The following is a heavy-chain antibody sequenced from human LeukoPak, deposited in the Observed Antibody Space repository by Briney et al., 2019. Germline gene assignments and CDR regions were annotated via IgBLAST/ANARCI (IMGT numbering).Heavy chain of an antibody. CDR1: GFTFNNDW. CDR3: TTGGNVLVAGTRAFDI. J-gene: IGHJ3*02. CDR2: IKSKIDGGTT. Sequence: GGSLRLSCAASGFTFNNDWMNWVRQAPGKGLEWVGRIKSKIDGGTTDYAAPVKGRFTISRDDSKNTLYLQMNSPKTEDTAVYYCTTGGNVLVAGTRAFDIWGQGTVVTVSS. D-gene: IGHD6-19*01. V-gene: IGHV3-15*07.